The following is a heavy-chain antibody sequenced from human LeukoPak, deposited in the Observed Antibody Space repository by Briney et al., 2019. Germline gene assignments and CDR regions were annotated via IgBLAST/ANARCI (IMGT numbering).Heavy chain of an antibody. CDR3: ARGYCSSTSCYRGKFYYYYYMDV. Sequence: AASVKVSCKASGYTFTSYDINWVRQATGQGLEWMGWMNPNSGNTGYAQKFQGRVIMTRNTSISTAYMELSSLRSEDTAVYYCARGYCSSTSCYRGKFYYYYYMDVWGKGTTVTVSS. CDR2: MNPNSGNT. V-gene: IGHV1-8*01. CDR1: GYTFTSYD. D-gene: IGHD2-2*02. J-gene: IGHJ6*03.